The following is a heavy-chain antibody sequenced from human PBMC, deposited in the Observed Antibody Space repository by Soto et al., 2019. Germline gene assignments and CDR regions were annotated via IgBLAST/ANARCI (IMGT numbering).Heavy chain of an antibody. CDR3: ATEKGYCSSTSCRRHAKYSDY. CDR2: ISYDGSNK. V-gene: IGHV3-30*03. J-gene: IGHJ4*02. CDR1: GFTFSSYG. Sequence: PGGSLRLSCAASGFTFSSYGMHWVRQAPGKGLEWVAVISYDGSNKYYADSVKGRFTISRDNSKNTLYLQMNSLRAEDTAVYYCATEKGYCSSTSCRRHAKYSDYWGPGPLVTLSS. D-gene: IGHD2-2*01.